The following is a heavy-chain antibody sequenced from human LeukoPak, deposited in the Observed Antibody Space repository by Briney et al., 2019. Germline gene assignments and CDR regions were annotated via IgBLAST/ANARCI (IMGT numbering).Heavy chain of an antibody. CDR1: GGSISSGDYY. D-gene: IGHD3-16*02. Sequence: SETLSLTCTVSGGSISSGDYYWSWIRQPPGKGLEWIGYIYYSGSTYYNPSLKSRVTISVDTSKTQFSLKLRSVTAADTAVYYCASSPYYDYVWGSYPPTGGYWGQGTLVTVCS. CDR2: IYYSGST. J-gene: IGHJ4*02. CDR3: ASSPYYDYVWGSYPPTGGY. V-gene: IGHV4-30-4*01.